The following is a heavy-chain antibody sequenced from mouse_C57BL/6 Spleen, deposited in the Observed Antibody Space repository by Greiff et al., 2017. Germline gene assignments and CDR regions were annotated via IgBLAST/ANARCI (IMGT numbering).Heavy chain of an antibody. CDR2: ISYDGSN. V-gene: IGHV3-6*01. CDR1: GYSITSGYY. Sequence: ESGPGLVKPSQSLSLTCSVTGYSITSGYYWNWIRQIPGNKLEWMGDISYDGSNNYNPSLKNRISITRDTSKNQFFLKLNSVTTEDTSTYYCARADDYGYYAMDYWGQGTAVTVSS. D-gene: IGHD2-4*01. CDR3: ARADDYGYYAMDY. J-gene: IGHJ4*01.